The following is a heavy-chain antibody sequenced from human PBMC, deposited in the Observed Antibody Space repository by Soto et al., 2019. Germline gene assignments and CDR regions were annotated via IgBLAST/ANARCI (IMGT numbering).Heavy chain of an antibody. CDR1: GFSLTTYGMG. J-gene: IGHJ4*02. Sequence: SGPTLVNPTQTLTLTCTFSGFSLTTYGMGVGWIRQPPGKALECLALIYWGDDKRYNPSLKSRLTITKDTSKNQVVLAVANMDPVDTATYYCAHRRRLDRAWNYGSFDFWGLGALVTVSS. V-gene: IGHV2-5*02. D-gene: IGHD1-7*01. CDR3: AHRRRLDRAWNYGSFDF. CDR2: IYWGDDK.